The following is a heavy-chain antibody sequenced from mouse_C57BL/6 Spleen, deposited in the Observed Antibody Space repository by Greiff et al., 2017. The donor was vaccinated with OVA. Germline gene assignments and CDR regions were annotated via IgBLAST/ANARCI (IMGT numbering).Heavy chain of an antibody. CDR1: GFTFSDYG. Sequence: EVHLVESGGGLVKPGGSLKLSCAASGFTFSDYGMHWVRQAPEQGLEWVAYISSGSSTIYYADTVKGRFTISRDNAKNTLFLQMTSLRSEDTAMYYCARGSLRYFDYWGQGTTLTVSS. J-gene: IGHJ2*01. V-gene: IGHV5-17*01. D-gene: IGHD6-2*01. CDR2: ISSGSSTI. CDR3: ARGSLRYFDY.